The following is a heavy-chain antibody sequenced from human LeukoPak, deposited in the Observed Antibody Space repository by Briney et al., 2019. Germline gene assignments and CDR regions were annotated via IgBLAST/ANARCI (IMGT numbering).Heavy chain of an antibody. CDR1: GFTFSSYG. CDR3: AKDDYSSGWYGYFDY. D-gene: IGHD6-19*01. CDR2: IRYDGSNK. V-gene: IGHV3-30*02. Sequence: PGGSLRLSCAASGFTFSSYGMHWVRQAPGKGLEWVAFIRYDGSNKYYADSVKGRFTIARDNSKNTLSLQMDSLRAEDTAVYYCAKDDYSSGWYGYFDYWGQGTLVTVSS. J-gene: IGHJ4*02.